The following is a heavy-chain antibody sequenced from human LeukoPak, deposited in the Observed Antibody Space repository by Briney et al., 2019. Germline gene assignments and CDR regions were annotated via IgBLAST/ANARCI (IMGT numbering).Heavy chain of an antibody. CDR3: AKPLAHPRGPYSIAAIFDY. V-gene: IGHV3-23*01. CDR1: GFTFSSYA. CDR2: ISGSGGST. D-gene: IGHD6-6*01. Sequence: GGSLRLSCAASGFTFSSYAMSWVRQAPGKGLEWVSAISGSGGSTYYADSVKGRFTISRDNSKTTLYLQMNSLRAEDTAVYYCAKPLAHPRGPYSIAAIFDYWGQGTLVTVSS. J-gene: IGHJ4*02.